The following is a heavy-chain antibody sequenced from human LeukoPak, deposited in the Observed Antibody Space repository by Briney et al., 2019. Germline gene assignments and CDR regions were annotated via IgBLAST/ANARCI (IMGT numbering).Heavy chain of an antibody. CDR3: ASRYCSGGSCYLYY. Sequence: ASVKVSCKASGYTFTSYAMNWVRQAPGQGLEWMGWINPNSGGTNYAQKFQGRVTMTRDTSISTAYMELSRLRSDDTAVYYCASRYCSGGSCYLYYWGQGTLVTVSS. CDR2: INPNSGGT. D-gene: IGHD2-15*01. V-gene: IGHV1-2*02. CDR1: GYTFTSYA. J-gene: IGHJ4*02.